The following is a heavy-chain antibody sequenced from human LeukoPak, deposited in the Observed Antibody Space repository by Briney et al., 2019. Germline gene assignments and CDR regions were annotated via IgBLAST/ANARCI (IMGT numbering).Heavy chain of an antibody. J-gene: IGHJ4*02. CDR3: AQTRRGPYSSSWAYFDY. D-gene: IGHD6-13*01. V-gene: IGHV4-59*12. CDR1: GGSISSYY. Sequence: SETLSLTCTVSGGSISSYYWSWIRQPPGKGLEWIGYIYYSGSTNYNPSLKSRVTISVDTSKNQFSLKLSSVTAADTAVYYCAQTRRGPYSSSWAYFDYWGQGTLVTVSS. CDR2: IYYSGST.